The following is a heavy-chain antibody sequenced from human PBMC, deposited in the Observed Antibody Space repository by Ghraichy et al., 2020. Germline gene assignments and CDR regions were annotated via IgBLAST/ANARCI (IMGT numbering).Heavy chain of an antibody. Sequence: GESLNISCAASGFTFSSYSMNWVRQAPGKGLEWVSSISSRSSYLYYPYSVKGRFTISRDNAQHSLYLQMNSLRAEDTAVYYCAREYDDIWGSYRKNFDYWGQGTLVTVAS. V-gene: IGHV3-21*01. CDR2: ISSRSSYL. CDR1: GFTFSSYS. CDR3: AREYDDIWGSYRKNFDY. D-gene: IGHD3-16*02. J-gene: IGHJ4*02.